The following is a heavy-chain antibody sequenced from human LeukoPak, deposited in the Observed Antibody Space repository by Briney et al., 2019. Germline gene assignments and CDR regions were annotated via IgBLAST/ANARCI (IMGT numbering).Heavy chain of an antibody. J-gene: IGHJ4*02. Sequence: PGGSLRLSCAASGFTFSSYAMSWVRQAPGRGLEWVSGVSGNGGSTYYADSVKGRFTISRDNSKNTLYLQMNSLRAEDTAVYYCAKDRRWLQSFDYWGQGTLVTVSS. V-gene: IGHV3-23*01. CDR1: GFTFSSYA. CDR2: VSGNGGST. CDR3: AKDRRWLQSFDY. D-gene: IGHD5-24*01.